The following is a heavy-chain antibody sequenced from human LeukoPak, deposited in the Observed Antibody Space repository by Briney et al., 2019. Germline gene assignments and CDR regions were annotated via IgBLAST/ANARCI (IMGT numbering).Heavy chain of an antibody. Sequence: PSETLSLTCSVSGGSISSYYWSWIRQPPGKGLEWIGYVYYSGSTNYNPSLKSRVTISVDTSKNQFSLKLSSVTAADTAVYYCARRYSSSWSDAFDIWGQGTMSPSLQ. CDR3: ARRYSSSWSDAFDI. CDR2: VYYSGST. D-gene: IGHD6-13*01. J-gene: IGHJ3*02. CDR1: GGSISSYY. V-gene: IGHV4-59*01.